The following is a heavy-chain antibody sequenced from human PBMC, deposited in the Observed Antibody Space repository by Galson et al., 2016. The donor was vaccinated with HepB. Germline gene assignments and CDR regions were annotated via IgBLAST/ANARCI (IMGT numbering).Heavy chain of an antibody. D-gene: IGHD3-22*01. CDR3: AKDSGAYYYDSSGYRRNAFDI. J-gene: IGHJ3*02. Sequence: SLRLSCAASGFTLDHYAMHWVRQAPGKGLEWVAGISWYRGSIGYAASGKGRFTISRDNAKNSLYLQMNSLRAGDTALYYCAKDSGAYYYDSSGYRRNAFDIWGQGTMVTVSS. V-gene: IGHV3-9*01. CDR1: GFTLDHYA. CDR2: ISWYRGSI.